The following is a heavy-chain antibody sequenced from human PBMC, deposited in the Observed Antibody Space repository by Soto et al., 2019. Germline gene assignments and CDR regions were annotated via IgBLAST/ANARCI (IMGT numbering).Heavy chain of an antibody. CDR1: GGSISSSSYY. D-gene: IGHD3-10*01. CDR3: ATPYGSGSYYNVANYGMDV. J-gene: IGHJ6*02. CDR2: IYYSGST. V-gene: IGHV4-39*01. Sequence: QLQLQESGPGLVKPSETLSLTCTVSGGSISSSSYYWGWIRQPPGKGLEWIGSIYYSGSTYYNPSLKSRLTISVDTSKNQFSLKLSSVTAADTAVYYCATPYGSGSYYNVANYGMDVWGQGTTVTVSS.